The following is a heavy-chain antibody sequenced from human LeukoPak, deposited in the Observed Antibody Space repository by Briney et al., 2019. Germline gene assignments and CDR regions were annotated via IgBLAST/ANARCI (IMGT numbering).Heavy chain of an antibody. V-gene: IGHV3-43D*03. CDR2: ISWDGGST. CDR1: GFTFDDYA. J-gene: IGHJ3*02. D-gene: IGHD5-24*01. CDR3: AKDTGDGYNSASDAFDI. Sequence: GGSLRLSCAASGFTFDDYAMHWFRQAPGKGLEWVSLISWDGGSTYYADSVKGRFTISRDNSKNSLYLQMNSLRAEDTALYYCAKDTGDGYNSASDAFDIWGQGTMVTVSS.